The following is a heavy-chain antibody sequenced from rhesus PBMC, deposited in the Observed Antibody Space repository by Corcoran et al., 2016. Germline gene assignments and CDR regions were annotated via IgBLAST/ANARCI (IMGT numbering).Heavy chain of an antibody. J-gene: IGHJ4*01. CDR2: IFDSRTST. CDR3: ARGQSYFDY. Sequence: QVQLQESGPGVVKPSETLSLTCAVSGGSISDSYRWSWVRQPPGKGLVWIGYIFDSRTSTNYNPSLKSRVTISKDTSKNQFSLKLSSVTAADTAVYYCARGQSYFDYWGQGVLVTVSS. V-gene: IGHV4S10*01. CDR1: GGSISDSYR.